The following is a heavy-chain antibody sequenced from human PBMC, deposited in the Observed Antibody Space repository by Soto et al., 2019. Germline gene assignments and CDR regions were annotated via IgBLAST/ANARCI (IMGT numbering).Heavy chain of an antibody. CDR2: IYSGGST. D-gene: IGHD6-19*01. V-gene: IGHV3-53*01. Sequence: GGSLRLSCVASGFTVSSNYMSWVRQAPGKGLEWVSIIYSGGSTNYADSVKGRFTISRDNSKNTLYLQMNSLRAEDTAVYYCARDPRYSSGWYNWFDPWGQGTLVTVSS. J-gene: IGHJ5*02. CDR1: GFTVSSNY. CDR3: ARDPRYSSGWYNWFDP.